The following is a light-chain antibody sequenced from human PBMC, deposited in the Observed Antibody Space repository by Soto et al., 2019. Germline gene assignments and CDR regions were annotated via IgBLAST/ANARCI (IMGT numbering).Light chain of an antibody. J-gene: IGKJ1*01. CDR1: QTSVTW. Sequence: DIQMTQPLSTRPASLGDKVTSPARPTQTSVTWLAWYQQKPGKAPKLLINDASTLESGVPTRFSGSGSGTEFTLTISSLQPDDFATYYCQQYTSYSPWTFGQGTKVEMK. CDR2: DAS. V-gene: IGKV1-5*01. CDR3: QQYTSYSPWT.